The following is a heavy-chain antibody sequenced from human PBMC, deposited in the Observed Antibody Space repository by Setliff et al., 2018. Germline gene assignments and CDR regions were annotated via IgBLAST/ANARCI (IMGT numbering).Heavy chain of an antibody. J-gene: IGHJ5*02. V-gene: IGHV3-23*01. CDR3: AKDLGVNFGELIA. CDR1: GFRFSSYA. CDR2: VSVSGVNT. D-gene: IGHD3-10*01. Sequence: GGSLRLSCVASGFRFSSYAMNWVRQAPGKGLEWVSGVSVSGVNTFYADSVKGRFTISRDDSKNTLYLQMNSLRTEDTALYYCAKDLGVNFGELIAWGQGTLVTVSS.